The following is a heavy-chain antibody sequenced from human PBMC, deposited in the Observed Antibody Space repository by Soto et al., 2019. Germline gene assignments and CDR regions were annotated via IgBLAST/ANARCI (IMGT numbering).Heavy chain of an antibody. CDR3: ARGFGLAAAGSDDAFDI. Sequence: PSETLSLTCAVYGGSFSGYYWCWIRQPPGKGLEWIGEINHSGSTNYNPSLKSRVTISVDTSKNQFSLKLSSVTAADTAVYYCARGFGLAAAGSDDAFDIWGQGTMVT. CDR1: GGSFSGYY. V-gene: IGHV4-34*01. CDR2: INHSGST. D-gene: IGHD6-13*01. J-gene: IGHJ3*02.